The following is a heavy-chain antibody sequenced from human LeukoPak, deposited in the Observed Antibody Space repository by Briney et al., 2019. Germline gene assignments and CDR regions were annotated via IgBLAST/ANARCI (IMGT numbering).Heavy chain of an antibody. CDR2: ISAYTGNT. V-gene: IGHV1-18*01. CDR1: GYTFTSYE. J-gene: IGHJ4*02. Sequence: ASVKVSCKASGYTFTSYEISWVRQAPGQGLEWMGWISAYTGNTDYVQKFQGRVTMTTDTSTSTAFMELRSLRSDDTAVYYCARVMGIAAAGTSFFDYWGQGTLVTVSS. D-gene: IGHD6-13*01. CDR3: ARVMGIAAAGTSFFDY.